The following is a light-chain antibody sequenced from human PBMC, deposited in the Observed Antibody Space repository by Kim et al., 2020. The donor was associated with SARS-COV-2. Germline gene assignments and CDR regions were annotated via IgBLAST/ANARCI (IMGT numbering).Light chain of an antibody. CDR2: GAS. CDR3: LQDYNYPLT. Sequence: AIQMTQSPSSLSASVGDRVTITCRASQDIGNDLGWYQQKPGKAPKLLIYGASSLQSGVPSRFSGSGSGTYFTLTVSSLQPEDFATYYCLQDYNYPLTFVGGTNVDIK. CDR1: QDIGND. J-gene: IGKJ4*01. V-gene: IGKV1-6*01.